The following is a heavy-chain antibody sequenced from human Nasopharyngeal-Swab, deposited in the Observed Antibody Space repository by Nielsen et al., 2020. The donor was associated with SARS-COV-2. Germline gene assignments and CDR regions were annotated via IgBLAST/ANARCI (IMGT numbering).Heavy chain of an antibody. J-gene: IGHJ6*02. V-gene: IGHV3-21*01. CDR2: ISSSSSYI. Sequence: VRQAPGKGLEWASSISSSSSYIYYADSVKGRFTISRDNAKNSLYLQMNSLRAEDTAVYYCAREPVVVPAAPSYGMDVWGQGTTVTVSS. CDR3: AREPVVVPAAPSYGMDV. D-gene: IGHD2-2*01.